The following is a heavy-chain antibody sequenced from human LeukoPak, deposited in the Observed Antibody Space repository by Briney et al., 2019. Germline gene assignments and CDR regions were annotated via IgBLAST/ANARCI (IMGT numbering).Heavy chain of an antibody. J-gene: IGHJ5*02. CDR1: DDSISDYY. CDR2: FYNSGRS. V-gene: IGHV4-59*08. CDR3: ARKGRGDSSGYPT. Sequence: PSETLSLTCTVSDDSISDYYRGWIRQPPGKGLEWIGYFYNSGRSTYNPSLKSRVTISLDTSKNQFSLNLNSVTAADTAVYYCARKGRGDSSGYPTWGQGTPVTVSS. D-gene: IGHD3-22*01.